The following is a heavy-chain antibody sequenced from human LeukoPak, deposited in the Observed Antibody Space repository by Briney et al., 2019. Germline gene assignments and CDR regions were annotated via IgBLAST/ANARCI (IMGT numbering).Heavy chain of an antibody. CDR1: GITFSSYG. CDR3: AKDSAFYYTDV. CDR2: ISGSGGST. Sequence: PGGSLRLSCAVSGITFSSYGMSWVRQAPGKGLEWVSAISGSGGSTDYADSAKGRFTICRDNSKNTLYLQMNSLKGDDTAVYYCAKDSAFYYTDVWGKGTTVIISS. D-gene: IGHD3-10*01. V-gene: IGHV3-23*01. J-gene: IGHJ6*03.